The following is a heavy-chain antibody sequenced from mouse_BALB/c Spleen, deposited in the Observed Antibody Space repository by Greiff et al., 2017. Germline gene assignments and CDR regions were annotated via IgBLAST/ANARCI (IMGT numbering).Heavy chain of an antibody. CDR3: ARENGNYYDY. V-gene: IGHV5-6-3*01. J-gene: IGHJ2*01. D-gene: IGHD2-1*01. CDR1: GFTFSSYG. CDR2: INSNGGST. Sequence: LVESGGGLVQPGGSLKLSCAASGFTFSSYGMSWVRQTPDKRLELVATINSNGGSTYYPDSVKGRFTISRDNAKNTLYLQMSSLKSEDTAMYYCARENGNYYDYWGQGTTLTVSS.